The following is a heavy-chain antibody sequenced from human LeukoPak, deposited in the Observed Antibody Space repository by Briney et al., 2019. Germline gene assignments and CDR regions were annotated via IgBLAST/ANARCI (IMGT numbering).Heavy chain of an antibody. CDR1: GYTFTGYY. V-gene: IGHV1-2*02. CDR2: INPNSGGT. J-gene: IGHJ4*02. CDR3: ARGDYCTSTSCPGGY. D-gene: IGHD2-2*01. Sequence: ASVKVSCKASGYTFTGYYMHWVRQAPGQGLEWMGWINPNSGGTNYAQKFQGRVTMTRDTSISTAYMELSRLRSDDTAVYYCARGDYCTSTSCPGGYWGQGTLVTVSS.